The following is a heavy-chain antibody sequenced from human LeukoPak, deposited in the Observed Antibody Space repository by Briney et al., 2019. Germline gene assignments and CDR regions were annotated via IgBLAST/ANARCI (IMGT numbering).Heavy chain of an antibody. D-gene: IGHD4-23*01. J-gene: IGHJ1*01. CDR1: GFTFTSYW. V-gene: IGHV3-74*01. Sequence: PGGSLRLSCAASGFTFTSYWMYWVRQAPGKGLGWVSLINTVGSTTNYADSLKGRFTISRDNAKNTVYLQMNSLRAEDTAVYYCYGGNAENWGQGTLVTVSS. CDR3: YGGNAEN. CDR2: INTVGSTT.